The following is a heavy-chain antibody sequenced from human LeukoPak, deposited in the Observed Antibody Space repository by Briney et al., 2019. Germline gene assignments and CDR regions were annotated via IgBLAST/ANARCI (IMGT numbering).Heavy chain of an antibody. D-gene: IGHD2-21*01. Sequence: QPGGSLRLTCEASGFTFSNYPMSWVRQAPGKGLEWVSAISGSGGRTYYADSVKGRFSISRDNSKNTVYLQMNSLRAEDTAVYYCAKRLWTIPTCHDCWFDLWGQGTLVTVSS. V-gene: IGHV3-23*01. CDR1: GFTFSNYP. CDR2: ISGSGGRT. CDR3: AKRLWTIPTCHDCWFDL. J-gene: IGHJ5*02.